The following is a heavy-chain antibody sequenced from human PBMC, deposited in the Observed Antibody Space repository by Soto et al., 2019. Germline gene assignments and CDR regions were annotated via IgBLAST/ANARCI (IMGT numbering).Heavy chain of an antibody. J-gene: IGHJ6*01. CDR3: AQYSVGSYSVYGMDV. Sequence: QVQLVESGGGVVQPGRYLRLSCAASGFTFSSYGMHWVRQAPGKGLEWVAVISYDGSNKYYADSVKGRFTISRDNSKNTLYLQMNSRRAEDTDVYYCAQYSVGSYSVYGMDVWGQGTTVTVSS. CDR2: ISYDGSNK. D-gene: IGHD1-26*01. CDR1: GFTFSSYG. V-gene: IGHV3-30*18.